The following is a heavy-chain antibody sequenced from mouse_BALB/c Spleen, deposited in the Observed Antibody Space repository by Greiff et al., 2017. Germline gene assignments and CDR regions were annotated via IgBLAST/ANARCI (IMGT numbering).Heavy chain of an antibody. CDR1: GFTFSSFG. J-gene: IGHJ4*01. V-gene: IGHV5-17*02. CDR2: ISSGSSTI. D-gene: IGHD1-1*01. CDR3: ARRDTTMDY. Sequence: EVKLVESGGGLVQPGGSRKLSCAASGFTFSSFGMHWVRQAPEKGLEWVAYISSGSSTIYYADTVKGRFTISRDNPKNTLFLQMTSLRSEDTAMYYCARRDTTMDYWGQGTSVTVSS.